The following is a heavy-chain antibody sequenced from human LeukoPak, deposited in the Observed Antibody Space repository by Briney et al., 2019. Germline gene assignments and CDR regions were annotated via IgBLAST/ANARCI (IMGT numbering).Heavy chain of an antibody. V-gene: IGHV3-48*03. D-gene: IGHD5-18*01. J-gene: IGHJ3*02. CDR2: IKSDNSPI. CDR1: GFTFSSYE. CDR3: ARDPGYGYSGAFDI. Sequence: GGSLRLSCAASGFTFSSYEMNWVRLAPGKGLEWVSYIKSDNSPIYYADSVKGRFTISRDNGKNSLYLQMNSLRAEDTAIYYCARDPGYGYSGAFDIWGQGTMVTVS.